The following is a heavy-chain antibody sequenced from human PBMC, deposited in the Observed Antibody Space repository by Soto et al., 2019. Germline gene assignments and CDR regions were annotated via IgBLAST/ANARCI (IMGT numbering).Heavy chain of an antibody. V-gene: IGHV3-74*01. CDR3: ARGQVPAATGGDAFDI. Sequence: EVQLVESGGGLVQPGGSLRLSCAASGFTFSSYWMHWVRQAPGKGLVWVSRINSDGSSTSYADSVKGRFTISRDNAKNXLYLQMNSRSAEDTAVYYCARGQVPAATGGDAFDIWGQGTMVTVSS. CDR2: INSDGSST. J-gene: IGHJ3*02. CDR1: GFTFSSYW. D-gene: IGHD2-2*01.